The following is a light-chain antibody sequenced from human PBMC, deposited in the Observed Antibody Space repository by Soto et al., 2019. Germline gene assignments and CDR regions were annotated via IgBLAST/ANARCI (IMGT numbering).Light chain of an antibody. CDR2: GNS. V-gene: IGLV1-40*01. J-gene: IGLJ3*02. CDR3: QSYDNSLSGWV. CDR1: SSNIGAGYD. Sequence: QSVLTQPPSVSGAPGQRVTISCTGSSSNIGAGYDVHWYQLLPGTAPKLLIHGNSNRPSGVPDRLSGSKSGTSASLAITGLQAEDEADYSCQSYDNSLSGWVFGGGTKLTVL.